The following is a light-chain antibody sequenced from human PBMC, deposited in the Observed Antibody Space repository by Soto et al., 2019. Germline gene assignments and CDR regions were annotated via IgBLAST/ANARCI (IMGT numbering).Light chain of an antibody. CDR1: QDISSW. Sequence: DIHMTQYPSSVSASVGDRVPITCRASQDISSWLAWYQQKPGKAPKIMIYAASSLQGGVPSRFSGSGSGTELTLTISSLQPEDFATYYCQQASSFPPSFGQGTGLEIK. V-gene: IGKV1-12*01. J-gene: IGKJ5*01. CDR2: AAS. CDR3: QQASSFPPS.